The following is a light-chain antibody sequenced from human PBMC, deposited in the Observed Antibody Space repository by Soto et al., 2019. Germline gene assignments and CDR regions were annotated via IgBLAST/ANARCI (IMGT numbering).Light chain of an antibody. Sequence: DIQMTQSPSTLSASVGDRVTITCRASQSISSWLAWYQQKPGKAPKLLIYDASSLESGVPSRFSGSGSGTEFTLTICSLQPDDFATYYCQQYNSYRTFGRGTKVDIK. V-gene: IGKV1-5*01. J-gene: IGKJ1*01. CDR1: QSISSW. CDR2: DAS. CDR3: QQYNSYRT.